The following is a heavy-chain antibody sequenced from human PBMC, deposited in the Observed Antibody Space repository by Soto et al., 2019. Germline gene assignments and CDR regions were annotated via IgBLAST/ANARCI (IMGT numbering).Heavy chain of an antibody. CDR1: GGSISSGGYY. V-gene: IGHV4-31*03. D-gene: IGHD2-2*01. CDR3: ARRRDGDFGTSYYFDY. CDR2: IYYSGST. J-gene: IGHJ4*02. Sequence: SETLSLTCTVSGGSISSGGYYWSWIRQHPGKGLEWIGYIYYSGSTYYNPSLKSRVTISVDTSKNQFSLKLSSVTAADTAVYYCARRRDGDFGTSYYFDYWGKGTLLTVSA.